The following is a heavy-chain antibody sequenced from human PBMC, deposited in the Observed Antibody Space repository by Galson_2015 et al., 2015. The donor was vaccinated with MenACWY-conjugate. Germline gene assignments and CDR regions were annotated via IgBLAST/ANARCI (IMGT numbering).Heavy chain of an antibody. V-gene: IGHV3-74*01. CDR1: GLTFSNYW. J-gene: IGHJ4*02. Sequence: SLRLSCAASGLTFSNYWMHWVRQAPGRGLVWVSRINSDGSSINYADSVKGRFTISRDNAKNTLYLQMNSLGAEDTAVYYCASFGDCYSKSCLPYWGQGTLVTVSS. D-gene: IGHD2-21*01. CDR2: INSDGSSI. CDR3: ASFGDCYSKSCLPY.